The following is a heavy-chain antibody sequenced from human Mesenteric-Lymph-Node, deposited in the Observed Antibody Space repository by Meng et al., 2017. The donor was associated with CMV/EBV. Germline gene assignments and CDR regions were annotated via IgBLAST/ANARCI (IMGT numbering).Heavy chain of an antibody. D-gene: IGHD3-9*01. V-gene: IGHV3-66*02. CDR2: IYSGGST. CDR3: ARVAPFLGDILTGRYYYYYGMDV. CDR1: GFAVSSSY. J-gene: IGHJ6*02. Sequence: GESLKISCATSGFAVSSSYMTWVRQAPGKGLEWVSVIYSGGSTYYADSVKGRFTISRDNSKNTLYLQMNSLRAEDTAVYYCARVAPFLGDILTGRYYYYYGMDVWGQGTTVTVSS.